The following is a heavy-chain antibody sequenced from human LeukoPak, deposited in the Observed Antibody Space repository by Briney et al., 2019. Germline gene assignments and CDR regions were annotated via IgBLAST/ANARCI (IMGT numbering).Heavy chain of an antibody. Sequence: GGSLRLSCAASGFTFSSYTMRWVRQAPGKGLEWVAVISYDGSNKYYADSVKGRFTISRDNSKNTLFLQVNSLRAEDTAVYYCAREEATSIILDYWGQGTLVTVSS. CDR2: ISYDGSNK. D-gene: IGHD1-26*01. CDR1: GFTFSSYT. J-gene: IGHJ4*02. CDR3: AREEATSIILDY. V-gene: IGHV3-30-3*01.